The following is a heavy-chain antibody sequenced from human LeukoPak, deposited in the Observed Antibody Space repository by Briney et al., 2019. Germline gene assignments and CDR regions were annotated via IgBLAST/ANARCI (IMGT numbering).Heavy chain of an antibody. D-gene: IGHD3-10*01. CDR2: IYYSGST. Sequence: PSETLSLTCTVSGGSISSSSYYWGWIRQPPGKGLEWIGSIYYSGSTYYNPSLKSRVTISVDTSKNQFSLKLSSVTAADTAVYYCARVGLITLVQGVGGWFDPWGQGTLVTVSS. V-gene: IGHV4-39*07. CDR1: GGSISSSSYY. CDR3: ARVGLITLVQGVGGWFDP. J-gene: IGHJ5*02.